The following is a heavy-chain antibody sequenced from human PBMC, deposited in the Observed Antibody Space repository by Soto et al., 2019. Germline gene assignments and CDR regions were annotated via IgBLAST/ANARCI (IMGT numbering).Heavy chain of an antibody. D-gene: IGHD3-10*01. CDR3: ARGNLWFGEPHQTYNWFDP. CDR2: INHSGST. J-gene: IGHJ5*02. CDR1: GGSFSGYY. V-gene: IGHV4-34*01. Sequence: PSETLSLTCAVYGGSFSGYYWSWIRQPPGKGLEWIGEINHSGSTNYNPSLKSRVTISVDTSKNQFSLKLSSVTAADTAVYYCARGNLWFGEPHQTYNWFDPWGQGTLVTVS.